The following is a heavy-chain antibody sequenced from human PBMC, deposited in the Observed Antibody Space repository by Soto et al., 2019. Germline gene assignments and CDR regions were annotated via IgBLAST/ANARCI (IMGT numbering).Heavy chain of an antibody. V-gene: IGHV3-23*01. D-gene: IGHD3-3*01. CDR3: AKEYYDFWSGYLSASDY. CDR1: GFTFSTYA. Sequence: GGSLSLSCAASGFTFSTYAMSWVRQAPGKGLEWVSAISGSGGTTYYADSVKGRFTISRDNSKNTLYLQMNSLRAEDTAVYYCAKEYYDFWSGYLSASDYWGQGALVTVS. CDR2: ISGSGGTT. J-gene: IGHJ4*02.